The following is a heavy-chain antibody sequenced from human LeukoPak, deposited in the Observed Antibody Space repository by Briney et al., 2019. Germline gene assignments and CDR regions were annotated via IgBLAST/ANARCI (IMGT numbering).Heavy chain of an antibody. Sequence: ASVKVSCKASRYIFTNYYIHWVRQAPGQGLEWMGWINPNNGGTKYAQKFQGRVTMASDTSISTAYMELSRLRFDDTAMYYCARDRGSSWFADYWGQGTLVTVSS. J-gene: IGHJ4*02. CDR2: INPNNGGT. CDR1: RYIFTNYY. V-gene: IGHV1-2*02. CDR3: ARDRGSSWFADY. D-gene: IGHD6-13*01.